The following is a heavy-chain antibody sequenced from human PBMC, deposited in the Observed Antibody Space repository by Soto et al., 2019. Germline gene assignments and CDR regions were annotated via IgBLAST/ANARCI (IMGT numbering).Heavy chain of an antibody. Sequence: SETLSLTCAVSGGSISSSNCWSWVRQPPGKGLEWIGEIYHSGSTNYNPSLKSRVTISVDKSKNQFSLKLSSVTAADTAVYYCAGTMVRGVKDYYYGMDVWGQGTTVTVSS. CDR2: IYHSGST. V-gene: IGHV4-4*02. CDR1: GGSISSSNC. D-gene: IGHD3-10*01. CDR3: AGTMVRGVKDYYYGMDV. J-gene: IGHJ6*02.